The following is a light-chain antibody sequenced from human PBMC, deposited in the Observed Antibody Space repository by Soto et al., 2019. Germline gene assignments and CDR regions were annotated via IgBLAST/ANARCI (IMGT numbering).Light chain of an antibody. CDR3: QQSYSTPIT. Sequence: DIQMTQSPSSLSASVGDRVTITGRASQSISSYLNWYQQKPGKAPKLLIYAASSLQSGVPSRFSGSGSGTDFPLTISSLQPEDFATYYCQQSYSTPITFGQGTRLEIK. V-gene: IGKV1-39*01. J-gene: IGKJ5*01. CDR2: AAS. CDR1: QSISSY.